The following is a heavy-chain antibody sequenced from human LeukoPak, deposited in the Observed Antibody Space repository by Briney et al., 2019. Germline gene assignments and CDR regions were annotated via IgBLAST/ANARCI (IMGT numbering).Heavy chain of an antibody. CDR2: IHYSGTT. Sequence: SETLSLTCTVSGGSISSSSYFWGWIRQPPGKGLEWIGSIHYSGTTYYNPSLKSRVSISVDTSKNQFSLKLSSVTAADTAVYYCAKDKGYYGSEPLNWFDPWGQGTLVTVSS. CDR3: AKDKGYYGSEPLNWFDP. J-gene: IGHJ5*02. D-gene: IGHD3-10*01. CDR1: GGSISSSSYF. V-gene: IGHV4-39*02.